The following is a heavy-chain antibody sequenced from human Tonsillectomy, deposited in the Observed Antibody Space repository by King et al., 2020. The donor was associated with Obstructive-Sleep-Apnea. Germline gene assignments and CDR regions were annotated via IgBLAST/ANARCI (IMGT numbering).Heavy chain of an antibody. CDR2: ITPFNGNT. J-gene: IGHJ4*02. CDR3: AVSGSDAFDY. Sequence: QLVESGAEVKKTGSSVKVSCKASGYTFTYRYLHWVRQAPGQALEWMGWITPFNGNTNYAQKFQDRVTITRDRSMSTAYMELSSLRSEDTAMYYCAVSGSDAFDYWGQGTLVTVSS. CDR1: GYTFTYRY. V-gene: IGHV1-45*02. D-gene: IGHD3-10*01.